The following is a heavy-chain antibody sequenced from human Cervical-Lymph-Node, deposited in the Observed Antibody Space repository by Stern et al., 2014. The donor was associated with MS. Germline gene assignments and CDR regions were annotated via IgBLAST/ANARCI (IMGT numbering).Heavy chain of an antibody. CDR3: ARARDSGNIDY. D-gene: IGHD6-19*01. CDR1: GYTFSGYY. Sequence: QLEESGAEVKKPGASVKVSCKTSGYTFSGYYMHWVRQAPGQGLEWMAWINPRRGGTNSAQNFEVRVTLTTDTSISTAYMELTWLTSDDTAVYYCARARDSGNIDYWGQGTLVSVSS. V-gene: IGHV1-2*02. J-gene: IGHJ4*02. CDR2: INPRRGGT.